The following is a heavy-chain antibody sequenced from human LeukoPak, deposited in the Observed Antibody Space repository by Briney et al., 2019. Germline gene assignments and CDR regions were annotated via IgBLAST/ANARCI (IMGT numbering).Heavy chain of an antibody. Sequence: PGGSLRLSCAVSGLTFSNYAMNWVRQAPGKGLEWVAVISGRGDSTYFPDSVKGRLTISRDDSKNMVFLQMNSLRVEDTAIYYCAKSSTRDAPLGYFDYWGQGALVTVSS. V-gene: IGHV3-23*01. CDR2: ISGRGDST. D-gene: IGHD3-10*01. CDR1: GLTFSNYA. CDR3: AKSSTRDAPLGYFDY. J-gene: IGHJ4*02.